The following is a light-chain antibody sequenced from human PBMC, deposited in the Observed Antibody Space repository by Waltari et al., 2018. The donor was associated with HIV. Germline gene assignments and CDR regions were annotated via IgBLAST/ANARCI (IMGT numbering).Light chain of an antibody. J-gene: IGLJ2*01. CDR1: SSDVGGYTL. CDR2: EVS. Sequence: QSALTQPASVSGSPGPSLTISYTGTSSDVGGYTLVSWYQQHPGKAPKLMIYEVSKRPSGVSNRFSGSKSGNTASLTISGLQAEDEADYYCCAYAGSTTYVIFGGGTKLTVL. V-gene: IGLV2-23*02. CDR3: CAYAGSTTYVI.